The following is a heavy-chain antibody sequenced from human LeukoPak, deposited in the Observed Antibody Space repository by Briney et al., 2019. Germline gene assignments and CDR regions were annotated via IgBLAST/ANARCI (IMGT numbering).Heavy chain of an antibody. V-gene: IGHV1-2*06. CDR2: INPDSGGT. CDR1: GYTFTGYY. Sequence: ASVKVSCKASGYTFTGYYMHWVRRAPGQGLEWMGRINPDSGGTNYAQNFLGRVTMTRDTSISTAYMELTRLRSDDTAVYYCARVSIAAAGTPKDDYWGQGTLVTVSS. CDR3: ARVSIAAAGTPKDDY. J-gene: IGHJ4*02. D-gene: IGHD6-13*01.